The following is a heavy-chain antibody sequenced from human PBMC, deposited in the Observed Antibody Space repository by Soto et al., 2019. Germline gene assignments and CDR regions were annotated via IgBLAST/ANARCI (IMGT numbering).Heavy chain of an antibody. J-gene: IGHJ4*02. V-gene: IGHV3-23*01. Sequence: GALRLSCAASGFTFSNYGMNWVRQAPGKGLEWVATIGNSGAPTYYADSAKGRFTISRDNSKNSLYLQMNNLRAEDTAIYYCAKSSYYFDFWGQGTLVTVSS. CDR2: IGNSGAPT. CDR3: AKSSYYFDF. CDR1: GFTFSNYG.